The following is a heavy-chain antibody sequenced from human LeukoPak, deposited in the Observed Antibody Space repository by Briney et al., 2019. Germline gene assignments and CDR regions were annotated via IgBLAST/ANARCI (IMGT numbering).Heavy chain of an antibody. CDR1: GYTFTGYY. Sequence: ASVKVSCKASGYTFTGYYMHWVRQAPGQGLEWMGWINPNSGGTNYAQKFQGRVTMTRDTSISTAYVELSRLRSDDTAVYYCARITMVRGLGNWFDPWGQGTLVTVSS. CDR3: ARITMVRGLGNWFDP. CDR2: INPNSGGT. V-gene: IGHV1-2*02. J-gene: IGHJ5*02. D-gene: IGHD3-10*01.